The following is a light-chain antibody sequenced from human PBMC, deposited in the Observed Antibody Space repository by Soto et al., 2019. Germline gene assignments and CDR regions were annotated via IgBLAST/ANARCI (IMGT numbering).Light chain of an antibody. CDR2: AAS. V-gene: IGKV1-27*01. Sequence: DIQMTQSPSSLSASVGDRVTITCRASQGISNYLAWYQQKPGKVPKLLIYAASTLQSGVPSRFSGSGSGTDFSLTISSLQPEDVATYYCQKYNSAHQPTFGGGTKVEIK. J-gene: IGKJ4*01. CDR3: QKYNSAHQPT. CDR1: QGISNY.